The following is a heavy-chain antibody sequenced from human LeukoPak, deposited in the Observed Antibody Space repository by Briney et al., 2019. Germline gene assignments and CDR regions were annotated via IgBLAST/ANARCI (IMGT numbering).Heavy chain of an antibody. J-gene: IGHJ6*02. V-gene: IGHV4-4*02. CDR1: GGSISSSSGNC. D-gene: IGHD2-2*01. Sequence: TSETLSLTCAVSGGSISSSSGNCWTWVRQPPGKGLEWIGEIYHSGSTNYNPSLKSRVTISVDTSKNQFSLKLSSVTAADTAVYYCARVVPAANIYYYYYYGMDVWGQGTTVTVSS. CDR2: IYHSGST. CDR3: ARVVPAANIYYYYYYGMDV.